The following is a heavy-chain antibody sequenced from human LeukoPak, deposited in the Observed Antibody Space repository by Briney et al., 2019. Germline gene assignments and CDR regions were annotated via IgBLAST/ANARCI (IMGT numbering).Heavy chain of an antibody. J-gene: IGHJ4*02. V-gene: IGHV4-31*03. CDR2: IYYSGST. CDR3: ARESDSSSVGY. Sequence: PSQTLSLTCTVSGGSISSGVYYWSWIRQHPGKGLEWIGYIYYSGSTYYNPSLKSRVTISVDTSKNQFSLKLCSVTAADTAVYYCARESDSSSVGYWGQGTLVTVSS. CDR1: GGSISSGVYY. D-gene: IGHD6-13*01.